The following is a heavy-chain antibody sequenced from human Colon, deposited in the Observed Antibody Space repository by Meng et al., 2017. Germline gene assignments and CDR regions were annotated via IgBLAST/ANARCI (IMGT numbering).Heavy chain of an antibody. CDR1: GGSVSSASYY. CDR3: ARFYGSGTFEVHDY. V-gene: IGHV4-61*01. J-gene: IGHJ4*02. CDR2: IHYSGSR. D-gene: IGHD3-10*01. Sequence: VQLREAGPGLVRPSETLSLTCNVSGGSVSSASYYWSWIRQPPGKGLEWIGLIHYSGSRNYNPSLKSRVTMSVDTSKNQVSLRLTSVTAADTAVHYCARFYGSGTFEVHDYWGQGTLVTVSS.